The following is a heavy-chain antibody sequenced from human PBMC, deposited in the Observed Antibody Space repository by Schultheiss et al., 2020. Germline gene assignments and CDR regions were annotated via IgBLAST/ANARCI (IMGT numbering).Heavy chain of an antibody. CDR1: GGTFSSYA. D-gene: IGHD2-15*01. J-gene: IGHJ4*02. Sequence: SVKVSCKASGGTFSSYAISWVQQAPGQGLEWMGGIIPIFGTANYAQKFQGRVTITADESTSTAYMELSRLRSDDTAVYYCALGPSIVVVESYFDYWGQGTLVTVSS. CDR3: ALGPSIVVVESYFDY. V-gene: IGHV1-69*13. CDR2: IIPIFGTA.